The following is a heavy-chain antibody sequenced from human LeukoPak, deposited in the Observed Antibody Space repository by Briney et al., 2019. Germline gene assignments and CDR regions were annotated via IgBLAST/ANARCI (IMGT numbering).Heavy chain of an antibody. V-gene: IGHV3-11*06. J-gene: IGHJ4*02. Sequence: PGGSLRLSCAAFGFTFSDYYMSWIRQAPGKGLEWVSYISSSSSYTNYADSVKGRFTISRDNAKNSLYLQMNSLRAEDTAVYYCAREMYSSSSGLDYWGQGTLVTVSS. CDR1: GFTFSDYY. CDR3: AREMYSSSSGLDY. D-gene: IGHD6-6*01. CDR2: ISSSSSYT.